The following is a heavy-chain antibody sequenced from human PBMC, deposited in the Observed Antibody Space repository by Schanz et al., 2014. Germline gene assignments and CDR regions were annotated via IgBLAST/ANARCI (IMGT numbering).Heavy chain of an antibody. Sequence: VQLVESGGGVVQPGRSLRLSCAASGFNFRNYGMHWVRQAPGKGLEWVSRMIGSGSSVFYADSVKGRFTISRDNLKNTVYLQMNSLRAGDTAVYYCAKSKSQLPLFDYWGQGTLVAVSS. V-gene: IGHV3-23*04. CDR2: MIGSGSSV. CDR1: GFNFRNYG. J-gene: IGHJ4*02. CDR3: AKSKSQLPLFDY. D-gene: IGHD2-21*01.